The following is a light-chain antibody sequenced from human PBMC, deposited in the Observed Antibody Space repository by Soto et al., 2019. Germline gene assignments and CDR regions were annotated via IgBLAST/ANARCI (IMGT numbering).Light chain of an antibody. Sequence: IKFTQSPASVSASVGDRVTITCRASQGISSYLAWYQQKPGKAPTLLIYAASNLQSGVPSRFSGSESGTAFTLTISSLQPEDFATYYCQQSYSSPRTFGQGTKVDI. CDR3: QQSYSSPRT. CDR1: QGISSY. CDR2: AAS. J-gene: IGKJ1*01. V-gene: IGKV1-39*01.